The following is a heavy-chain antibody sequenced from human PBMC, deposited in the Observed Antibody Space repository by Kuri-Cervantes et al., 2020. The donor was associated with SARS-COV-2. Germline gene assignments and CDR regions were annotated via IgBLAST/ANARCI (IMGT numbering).Heavy chain of an antibody. CDR1: ETTFPNYD. Sequence: ASVKVSCKAPETTFPNYDINWVRQATGQGLEWMGMVKTNSGNTGYAQKFQGRVTMTRNTSISTAYMELSSLRSEDTAVYYCARAQTVLNWFDPWGQGTLVTVSS. CDR3: ARAQTVLNWFDP. CDR2: VKTNSGNT. D-gene: IGHD1-14*01. J-gene: IGHJ5*02. V-gene: IGHV1-8*01.